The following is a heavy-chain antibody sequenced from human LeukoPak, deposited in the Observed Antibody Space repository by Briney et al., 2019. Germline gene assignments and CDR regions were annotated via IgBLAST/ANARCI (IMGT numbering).Heavy chain of an antibody. Sequence: ASVEVSCKASGYTFTSYEINWVRQATGQGLEWMGWMNPNSGNTGYAQKFQGRVTMTRNTSISTVYMELSSLRSEDTAVYYCARPNWNHNAFDIWGQGTMVTVSS. CDR1: GYTFTSYE. CDR2: MNPNSGNT. V-gene: IGHV1-8*01. D-gene: IGHD1-1*01. CDR3: ARPNWNHNAFDI. J-gene: IGHJ3*02.